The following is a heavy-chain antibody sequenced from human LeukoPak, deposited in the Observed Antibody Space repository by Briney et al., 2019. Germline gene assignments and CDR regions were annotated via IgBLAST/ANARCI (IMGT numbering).Heavy chain of an antibody. CDR1: GFTFSSYA. CDR3: AKGNIVVVVAASGEYDY. CDR2: ISGSGGGT. D-gene: IGHD2-15*01. Sequence: GGSLRLSCAASGFTFSSYAMSWVRQAPGKGLELVSAISGSGGGTYYADSVKGRFAISRDNSKNTLYLQMNSPRAEDTAVYYCAKGNIVVVVAASGEYDYWGQGTLVTVSS. J-gene: IGHJ4*02. V-gene: IGHV3-23*01.